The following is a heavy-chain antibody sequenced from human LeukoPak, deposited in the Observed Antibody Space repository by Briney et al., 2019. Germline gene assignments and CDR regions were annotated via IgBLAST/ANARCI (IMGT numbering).Heavy chain of an antibody. J-gene: IGHJ5*02. Sequence: SETLCLTCTVSGGSIGSGDYYWSWIRQPPGKDLEWIGYIYYSGSTYYNPSLKSRVTISVDTSKNQFSLKLSSVTAADTAVYYCARDRLLGPTWFDPWGQGTLVTVSS. CDR1: GGSIGSGDYY. CDR3: ARDRLLGPTWFDP. D-gene: IGHD6-25*01. CDR2: IYYSGST. V-gene: IGHV4-30-4*01.